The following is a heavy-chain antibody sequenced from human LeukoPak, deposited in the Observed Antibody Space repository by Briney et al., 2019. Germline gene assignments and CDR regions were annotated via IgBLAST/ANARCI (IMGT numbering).Heavy chain of an antibody. CDR2: ISSSSSYI. V-gene: IGHV3-21*01. CDR1: GFTFSSYS. D-gene: IGHD5-24*01. Sequence: GGSLRLSCAASGFTFSSYSMNWVRQAPGKGLEWVSSISSSSSYIYYADSLKGRFTISRDNAKNSLYLQMNSLRAEDTAVYYCARVMATIYFDYWGQGTLGTVSS. J-gene: IGHJ4*02. CDR3: ARVMATIYFDY.